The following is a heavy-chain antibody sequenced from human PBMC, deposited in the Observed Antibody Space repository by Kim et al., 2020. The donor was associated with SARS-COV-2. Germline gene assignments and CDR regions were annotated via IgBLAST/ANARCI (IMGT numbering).Heavy chain of an antibody. V-gene: IGHV3-15*01. J-gene: IGHJ5*02. D-gene: IGHD5-18*01. Sequence: APVKGRFTISRDDSKNTLYLQMNSLKTEDTAVYYCTTDPVTAMSMRWFDPWGQGTLVTVSS. CDR3: TTDPVTAMSMRWFDP.